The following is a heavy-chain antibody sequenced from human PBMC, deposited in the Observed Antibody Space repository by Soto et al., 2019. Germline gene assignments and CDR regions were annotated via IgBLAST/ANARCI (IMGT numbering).Heavy chain of an antibody. CDR2: ISAYNGNT. CDR1: GYTFTSYG. J-gene: IGHJ6*02. D-gene: IGHD6-19*01. CDR3: ARDWGHSSGWYYYDYGMDV. Sequence: QVQLVQSGAEVKRPGASVKVSCKASGYTFTSYGISWVRQAPGQGLEWMGWISAYNGNTNYAQKLQRRVTMTTDTSTSTAYMELRSGRSDDTAVYYCARDWGHSSGWYYYDYGMDVWGQGTTVTVSS. V-gene: IGHV1-18*04.